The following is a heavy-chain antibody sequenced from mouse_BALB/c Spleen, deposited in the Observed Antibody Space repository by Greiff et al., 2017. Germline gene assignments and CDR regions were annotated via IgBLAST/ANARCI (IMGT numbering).Heavy chain of an antibody. CDR2: ISNGGGST. V-gene: IGHV5-12-2*01. D-gene: IGHD1-1*01. CDR1: GFTFSSYT. J-gene: IGHJ3*01. Sequence: EVKLVESGGGLVQPGGSLKLSCAASGFTFSSYTMSWVRQTPEKRLEWVAYISNGGGSTYYPDTVKGRFTISRDNAKNTLYLQMSSLKSEDTAMYYCARHPYYGSSPWFAYWGQGTLVTVSA. CDR3: ARHPYYGSSPWFAY.